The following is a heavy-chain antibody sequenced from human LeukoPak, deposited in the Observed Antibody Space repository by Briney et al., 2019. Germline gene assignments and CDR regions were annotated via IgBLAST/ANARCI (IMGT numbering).Heavy chain of an antibody. D-gene: IGHD6-19*01. CDR1: GFTFSSYA. Sequence: GGSLRLSCAASGFTFSSYAMSWVRQATGKGLEWVSAISGSGGSTYYADSVKGRFTISRDNSKNTLYLQMNSLRAEDTAVYYCAKVYSSGWYQVNNWFDPWGQGTLVTVSS. CDR2: ISGSGGST. V-gene: IGHV3-23*01. J-gene: IGHJ5*02. CDR3: AKVYSSGWYQVNNWFDP.